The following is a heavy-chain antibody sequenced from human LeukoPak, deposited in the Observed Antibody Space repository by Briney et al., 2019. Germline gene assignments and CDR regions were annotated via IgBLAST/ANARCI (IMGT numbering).Heavy chain of an antibody. D-gene: IGHD3-9*01. CDR1: GGSISSSSYY. Sequence: SETLSLTCTVSGGSISSSSYYWGWIRQPPGKGLEWIGSIYYSRSTYYNPSLKSLVTISVDTSKNQFSLKLSSVTAADTAVYYCARLGHYDILTGYRDYWGQGTLVTVSS. J-gene: IGHJ4*02. CDR2: IYYSRST. V-gene: IGHV4-39*01. CDR3: ARLGHYDILTGYRDY.